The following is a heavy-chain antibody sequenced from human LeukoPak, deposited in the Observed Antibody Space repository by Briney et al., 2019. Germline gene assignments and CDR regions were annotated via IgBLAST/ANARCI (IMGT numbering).Heavy chain of an antibody. Sequence: ASVKVSCKASGGTFSSYAISWVRQAPGQGLEGMGWISAYNGNTNYEQKLPGRVPMHTDTSTSTAYMELRRLRSDDRAVYYCASRAILGGGLWGQYQRTYGMDVWGQGTTVTVSS. CDR2: ISAYNGNT. CDR1: GGTFSSYA. D-gene: IGHD2-2*01. CDR3: ASRAILGGGLWGQYQRTYGMDV. V-gene: IGHV1-18*01. J-gene: IGHJ6*02.